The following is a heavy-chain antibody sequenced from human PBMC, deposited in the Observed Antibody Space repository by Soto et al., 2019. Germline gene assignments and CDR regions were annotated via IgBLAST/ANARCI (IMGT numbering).Heavy chain of an antibody. D-gene: IGHD2-15*01. Sequence: ASVKVSCKASGYTFTYYPIHWVRQAPGQRLEWMGWINIGNGNTASSQKFQDRVTITRETSASTAYMELTSLRSEDTALYYCAKWLRGGSYYCDFWGQGTMVTVSS. V-gene: IGHV1-3*04. J-gene: IGHJ4*02. CDR1: GYTFTYYP. CDR2: INIGNGNT. CDR3: AKWLRGGSYYCDF.